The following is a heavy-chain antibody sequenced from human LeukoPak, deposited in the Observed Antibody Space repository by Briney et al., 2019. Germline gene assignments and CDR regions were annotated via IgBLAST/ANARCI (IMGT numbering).Heavy chain of an antibody. Sequence: GSLSLSCAASGFTFNYAWMSWVRQVPGKGLEWVGQTVSEIDGGTTDYAAPVKVRFTISRDDSKSTLYLQMNSLKIEDTAVYYCTTDEDWNYARKDVWGQGATVIVSS. CDR1: GFTFNYAW. D-gene: IGHD1-7*01. CDR3: TTDEDWNYARKDV. J-gene: IGHJ6*02. CDR2: TVSEIDGGTT. V-gene: IGHV3-15*04.